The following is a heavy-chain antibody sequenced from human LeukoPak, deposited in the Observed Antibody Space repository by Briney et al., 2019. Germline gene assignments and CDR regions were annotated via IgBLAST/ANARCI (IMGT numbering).Heavy chain of an antibody. CDR3: ARGREYSSSWYALGY. V-gene: IGHV4-61*01. Sequence: SETLSLTCTVSGGSVSSGSYYWSWIRQPPGKGLEWIGYIYYSGSTNYNPSLKSRVTISVDTFKNQFSLKLSSVTAADTAVYYCARGREYSSSWYALGYWGQGTLVTVSS. J-gene: IGHJ4*02. CDR2: IYYSGST. D-gene: IGHD6-13*01. CDR1: GGSVSSGSYY.